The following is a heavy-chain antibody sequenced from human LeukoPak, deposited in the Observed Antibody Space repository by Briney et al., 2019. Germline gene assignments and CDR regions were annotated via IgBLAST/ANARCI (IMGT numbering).Heavy chain of an antibody. Sequence: PSETLSLTCTVSVASITSYTWTWIRQPAGKGLEWMGRMYSSGSTKYNPSLKSRVTMSLDTSKKQLSLKLSSVTAADTAVYYCAREGYYDILTGYQHDAFDVWGPGTMVTVSS. CDR2: MYSSGST. V-gene: IGHV4-4*07. CDR3: AREGYYDILTGYQHDAFDV. J-gene: IGHJ3*01. CDR1: VASITSYT. D-gene: IGHD3-9*01.